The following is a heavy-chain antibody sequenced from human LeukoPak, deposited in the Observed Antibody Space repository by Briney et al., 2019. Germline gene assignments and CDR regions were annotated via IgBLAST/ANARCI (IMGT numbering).Heavy chain of an antibody. J-gene: IGHJ3*02. CDR3: ARERDGYNLNDAFDI. D-gene: IGHD5-24*01. Sequence: SETLSLTCAVYGGSFSGYYWSWIRQPPGKGLEWIGEINHSGSTNYNPSLKSRVTISVDTSKNQFSLKLSSVTAADTAVYYCARERDGYNLNDAFDIWGQGTMVTVSS. CDR1: GGSFSGYY. V-gene: IGHV4-34*01. CDR2: INHSGST.